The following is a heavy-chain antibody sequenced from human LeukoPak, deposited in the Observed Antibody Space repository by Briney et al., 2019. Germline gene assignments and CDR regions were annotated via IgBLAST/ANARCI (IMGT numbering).Heavy chain of an antibody. J-gene: IGHJ6*03. V-gene: IGHV1-18*01. Sequence: ASVKVSCKASGYTFTSYGISWVRQAPGQGLEWMGWISAYNGNTNYARKLQGRVTMTTDTSTSTAYMELTSLRSDDTAVYYCASCRCSSGWYYNYYMDVWGKGTTVTVSS. D-gene: IGHD6-19*01. CDR1: GYTFTSYG. CDR3: ASCRCSSGWYYNYYMDV. CDR2: ISAYNGNT.